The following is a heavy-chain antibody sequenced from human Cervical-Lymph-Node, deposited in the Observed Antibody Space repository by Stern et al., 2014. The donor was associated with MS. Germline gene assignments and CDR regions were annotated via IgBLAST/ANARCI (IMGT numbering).Heavy chain of an antibody. J-gene: IGHJ5*02. CDR1: GSTVNSNY. CDR2: FYSGIST. D-gene: IGHD5-24*01. Sequence: VQLLESGGTLVQPGGSLRLSCAASGSTVNSNYMTWVRQAPGQGLEWVSIFYSGISTYYAESVKGRFRFSIDNYKNTLILHINNLRVEDTAMYYCTREMAARRLDPWGQGTLVIVSA. V-gene: IGHV3-66*01. CDR3: TREMAARRLDP.